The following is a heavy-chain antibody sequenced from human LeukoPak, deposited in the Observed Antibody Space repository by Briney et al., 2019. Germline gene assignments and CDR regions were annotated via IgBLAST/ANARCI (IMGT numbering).Heavy chain of an antibody. CDR2: ISGSGGST. CDR3: AKSLLWFGETYVFDY. J-gene: IGHJ4*02. V-gene: IGHV3-23*01. Sequence: GGSLRLSCAASGFTLSSYAMSWVRQAPGKGLEWVSAISGSGGSTYYADSVKGRFTISRDNSKNTLYLQMNSLRAEDTAVYYCAKSLLWFGETYVFDYWGQGTLVTVSS. CDR1: GFTLSSYA. D-gene: IGHD3-10*01.